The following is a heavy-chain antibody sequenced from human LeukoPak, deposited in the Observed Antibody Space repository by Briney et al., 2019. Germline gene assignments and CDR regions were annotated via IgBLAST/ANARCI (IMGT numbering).Heavy chain of an antibody. CDR1: GGSISSYY. CDR2: IYYSGSI. Sequence: SEPLSLACTVSGGSISSYYWSWIRQPPGKGLEWFGYIYYSGSIKDNPSLKSRVTISADTSKSQCSLKLSSVTAADTAVYYCARGYSSSWLYYFDYWGQGTLVTVSS. CDR3: ARGYSSSWLYYFDY. D-gene: IGHD6-13*01. V-gene: IGHV4-59*01. J-gene: IGHJ4*02.